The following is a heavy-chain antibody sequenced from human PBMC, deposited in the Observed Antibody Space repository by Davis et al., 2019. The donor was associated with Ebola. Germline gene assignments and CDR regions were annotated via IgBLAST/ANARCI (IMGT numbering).Heavy chain of an antibody. V-gene: IGHV1-3*01. D-gene: IGHD1-26*01. CDR1: GYTFTSYA. J-gene: IGHJ4*02. CDR3: ARARRGSYYGDYFDY. Sequence: AASVKVSCKASGYTFTSYAMHWVRQAPGQRLEWMGWINAGNGNTKYSQKLQGRVTMTTDTSTSTAYMELRSLRSDDTAVYYCARARRGSYYGDYFDYWGQGTLVTVSS. CDR2: INAGNGNT.